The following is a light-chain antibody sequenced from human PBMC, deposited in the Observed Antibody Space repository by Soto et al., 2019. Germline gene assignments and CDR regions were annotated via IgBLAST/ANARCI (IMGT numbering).Light chain of an antibody. CDR3: MQGAHWPYT. J-gene: IGKJ2*01. CDR2: KVS. V-gene: IGKV2-30*02. CDR1: QSLVHSDGNTY. Sequence: DVVMTQSPLSLPVTLGQPASVSCRSSQSLVHSDGNTYLTWFQQRPGQSPRRLIYKVSNRDSGVPDRFSGSGSGTDFTLRVSRVEAEDVGVYYCMQGAHWPYTVGQGTKLEI.